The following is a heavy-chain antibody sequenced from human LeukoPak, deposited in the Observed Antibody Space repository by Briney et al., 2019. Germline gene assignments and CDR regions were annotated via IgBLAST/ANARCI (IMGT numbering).Heavy chain of an antibody. CDR2: ISISGGSA. J-gene: IGHJ4*02. Sequence: GQSRRLAWAPSGFTCSSYATSWVRRAPEKGLEWDSGISISGGSAYYADSVRDRFTISRDNPGNTLFLEMQSLRAEDRAFYYCAIMHPYYDGGGYSVQWGQGTLVTVSS. D-gene: IGHD3-22*01. CDR1: GFTCSSYA. V-gene: IGHV3-23*01. CDR3: AIMHPYYDGGGYSVQ.